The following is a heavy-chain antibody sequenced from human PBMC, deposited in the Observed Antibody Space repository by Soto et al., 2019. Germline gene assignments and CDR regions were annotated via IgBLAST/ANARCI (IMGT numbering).Heavy chain of an antibody. Sequence: ASVKVSCKASGYTFTSFYVHWVRQAPGQGLEWMAIINPSGGSTNYAQKFQGRITLTRDTSTSTVYMELSSLRSEDTAVYYCARNLASADVWGQGTLVTVSS. V-gene: IGHV1-46*01. CDR3: ARNLASADV. J-gene: IGHJ4*02. CDR1: GYTFTSFY. CDR2: INPSGGST. D-gene: IGHD6-13*01.